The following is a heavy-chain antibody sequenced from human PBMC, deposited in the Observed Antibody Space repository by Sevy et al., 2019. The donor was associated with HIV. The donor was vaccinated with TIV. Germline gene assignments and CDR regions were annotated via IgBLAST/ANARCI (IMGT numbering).Heavy chain of an antibody. D-gene: IGHD1-26*01. J-gene: IGHJ4*02. CDR2: TSYDGSNK. V-gene: IGHV3-30*18. CDR3: AKPRRGGSYWTFDS. Sequence: GGSLRLSCAASGFTFSSYGMHWVRQAPGKGLDWVAVTSYDGSNKYYADSVKGRFTISRDNSKNTVYLQMNSLRDEDTAVYYCAKPRRGGSYWTFDSWGQGILVTVSS. CDR1: GFTFSSYG.